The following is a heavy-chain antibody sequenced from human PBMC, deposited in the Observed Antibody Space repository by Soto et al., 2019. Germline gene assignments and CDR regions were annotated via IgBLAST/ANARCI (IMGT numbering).Heavy chain of an antibody. J-gene: IGHJ6*02. V-gene: IGHV4-39*01. CDR2: ILDSGST. D-gene: IGHD2-2*01. Sequence: QLQLRESGPGLVKPSETLSLTCSVSGGSVSISTYYWAWVRQTPGKGLEWLGSILDSGSTYYNPSLKSRLTLSGDTYEDQFSLNLSSVTATDTGVYYCATLPAAMYFYGSDVWGPGTTVTVSS. CDR1: GGSVSISTYY. CDR3: ATLPAAMYFYGSDV.